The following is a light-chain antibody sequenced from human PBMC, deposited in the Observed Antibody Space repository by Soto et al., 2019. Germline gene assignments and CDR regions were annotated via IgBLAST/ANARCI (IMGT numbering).Light chain of an antibody. CDR2: QAS. CDR1: QSIRNW. J-gene: IGKJ1*01. CDR3: QQYNSHSET. V-gene: IGKV1-5*03. Sequence: DIQMTQSPSTLSASVGDRVTITCRASQSIRNWLAWYQQKPGKAPKLLIHQASTLQSGVPSRFSGSGSGTEFTLNISSLQPDDFATYYCQQYNSHSETFDQGTKVEV.